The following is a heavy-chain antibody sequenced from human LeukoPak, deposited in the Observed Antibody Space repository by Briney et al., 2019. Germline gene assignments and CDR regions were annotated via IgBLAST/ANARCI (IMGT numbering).Heavy chain of an antibody. Sequence: SETLSLTCTVSGGSIRSYYWSWVRQPPGKGLEWIGYIYYSGSTNYNPSLKSRVTISVDTSKNQFSLKLSSVTAADTAVYYCASAICWYYYYGPVTLVTVSS. CDR1: GGSIRSYY. CDR3: ASAICWYYY. CDR2: IYYSGST. V-gene: IGHV4-59*01. J-gene: IGHJ4*01. D-gene: IGHD6-13*01.